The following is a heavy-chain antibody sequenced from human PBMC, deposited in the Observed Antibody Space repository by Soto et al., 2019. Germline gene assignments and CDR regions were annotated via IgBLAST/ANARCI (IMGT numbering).Heavy chain of an antibody. CDR1: GFTFSRYG. V-gene: IGHV3-30*18. J-gene: IGHJ6*02. D-gene: IGHD2-2*01. Sequence: GGSLRLSCAASGFTFSRYGMHWVRQAPGKGLQWVSVISYDGSNRDYADSVKGRFTISRDNSKNTVFLQMNSLRVDDTGVYYCAKSGTSEFYHSGIDAWGQGTTVTVSS. CDR2: ISYDGSNR. CDR3: AKSGTSEFYHSGIDA.